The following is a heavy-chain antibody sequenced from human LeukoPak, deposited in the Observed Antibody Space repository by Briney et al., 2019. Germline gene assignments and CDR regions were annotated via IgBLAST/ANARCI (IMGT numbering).Heavy chain of an antibody. CDR2: IKPNSGGT. CDR3: ARGTGEGYSYGRYYFDY. CDR1: GYSFADYY. Sequence: ASVKVSCKASGYSFADYYMHWVRQAPGQGLEWMGWIKPNSGGTRSAQKFQGRVTMTRDTSISTAYMELSRLRSDDTAVYYCARGTGEGYSYGRYYFDYWGQGTLVTVSS. J-gene: IGHJ4*02. V-gene: IGHV1-2*02. D-gene: IGHD5-18*01.